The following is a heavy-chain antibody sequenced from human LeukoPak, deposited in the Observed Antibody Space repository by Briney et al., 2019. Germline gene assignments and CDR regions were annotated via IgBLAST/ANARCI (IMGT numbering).Heavy chain of an antibody. J-gene: IGHJ4*02. CDR2: ISSNGGST. CDR1: GFTFSSYA. D-gene: IGHD6-13*01. Sequence: SGGSLRLSCSASGFTFSSYAMHWVRQAPGKGLEYVSAISSNGGSTYYADSVKGRFTISRDNSKNTLCLQMSSLRAEDTAVYYCVKAVETYSSSWYGYWGRGTLVTVSS. V-gene: IGHV3-64D*06. CDR3: VKAVETYSSSWYGY.